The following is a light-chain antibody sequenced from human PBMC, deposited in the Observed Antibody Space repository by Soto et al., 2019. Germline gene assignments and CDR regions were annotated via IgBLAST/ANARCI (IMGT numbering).Light chain of an antibody. CDR2: AAS. V-gene: IGKV1-39*01. J-gene: IGKJ1*01. Sequence: DIQMTQSPSSLSASVGDRVNITCRARQSSSRYLNCYQKKPRKAPKLLIYAASSMHGGVPSRFSGRGSGTYFTLTISSQQPEDFATYYCQQSYSTPTFGQGTKVDIK. CDR3: QQSYSTPT. CDR1: QSSSRY.